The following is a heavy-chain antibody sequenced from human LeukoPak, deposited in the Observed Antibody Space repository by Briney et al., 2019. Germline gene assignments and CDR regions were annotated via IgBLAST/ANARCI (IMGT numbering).Heavy chain of an antibody. CDR1: GFTFNNYA. Sequence: GGSLRLSCAASGFTFNNYAIHWGRQAPGKGLEWVAAISSDGRNKYYADSVKGRFTISRDNSNNTMNLQMSSLRAEDTAVYYCAKFYRGNNYGYNYFGMDVWGQGTTVTVSS. J-gene: IGHJ6*02. CDR3: AKFYRGNNYGYNYFGMDV. D-gene: IGHD5-18*01. V-gene: IGHV3-30*18. CDR2: ISSDGRNK.